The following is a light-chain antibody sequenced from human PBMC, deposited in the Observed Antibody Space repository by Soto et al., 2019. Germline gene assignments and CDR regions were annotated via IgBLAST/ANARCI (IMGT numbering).Light chain of an antibody. CDR3: QQSYSTQT. Sequence: DSQSTQSRSPPSASVGALLTVTGRASQSIGTYLNWYHQKPGKAPQLLIYGASTLQSGVPSRFSGSGSGTHFTLTINSLQTEDFGTFYCQQSYSTQTFGQGTKVDIK. V-gene: IGKV1-39*01. CDR1: QSIGTY. J-gene: IGKJ1*01. CDR2: GAS.